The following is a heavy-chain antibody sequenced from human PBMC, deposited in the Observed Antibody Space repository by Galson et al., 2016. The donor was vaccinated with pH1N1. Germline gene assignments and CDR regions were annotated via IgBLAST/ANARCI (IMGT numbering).Heavy chain of an antibody. Sequence: SLRLSCAASGFTLSSYWMSWVSQAPGKGLEWVANMNQDGNKKYYVDSVKGRFIISRDYSRNSLYLQMNSLRAEDTAMYYCVRAVGRAEAHWGQGTLVTVSS. CDR1: GFTLSSYW. CDR2: MNQDGNKK. D-gene: IGHD1-26*01. J-gene: IGHJ4*02. CDR3: VRAVGRAEAH. V-gene: IGHV3-7*01.